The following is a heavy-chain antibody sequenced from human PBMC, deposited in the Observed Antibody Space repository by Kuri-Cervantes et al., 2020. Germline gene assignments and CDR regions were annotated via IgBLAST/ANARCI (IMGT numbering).Heavy chain of an antibody. Sequence: GGSLRLSCAASGFTFSSYAMSWVRQAPGKGLEWVSAISGSGGSTYYADSVKGRFTISRDNAKNSLYLQMNTLRAEDTAVYYCARGSSTSSGQGYFQHWGQGTLVTVSS. V-gene: IGHV3-23*01. D-gene: IGHD6-6*01. CDR3: ARGSSTSSGQGYFQH. CDR2: ISGSGGST. CDR1: GFTFSSYA. J-gene: IGHJ1*01.